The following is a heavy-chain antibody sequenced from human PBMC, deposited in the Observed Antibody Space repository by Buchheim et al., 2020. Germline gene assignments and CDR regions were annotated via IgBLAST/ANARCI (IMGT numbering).Heavy chain of an antibody. J-gene: IGHJ5*02. Sequence: QVQLQELGPGLVKPSETLSLTCTVLGGSISNYYWNWIRQPPGKEMEWIGYIYSSGNTNYNPSLKSRVTISIETSKNQFSLKLSSVTAADTAVYYCARSPRIASRENWFDPWGQGTL. D-gene: IGHD6-13*01. V-gene: IGHV4-59*08. CDR1: GGSISNYY. CDR2: IYSSGNT. CDR3: ARSPRIASRENWFDP.